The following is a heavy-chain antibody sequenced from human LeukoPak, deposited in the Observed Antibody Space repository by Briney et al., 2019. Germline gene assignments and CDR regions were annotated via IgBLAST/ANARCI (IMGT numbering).Heavy chain of an antibody. J-gene: IGHJ4*02. CDR3: AKGYYGSGSYGCDY. CDR1: GFTVRSNY. Sequence: GGSLRLSCAASGFTVRSNYMNWVRQAPGKGLEWVSVIYSGGSTYYADSVKGRFTISRDNSKNTLFLQMNSLRAEDTAVYYCAKGYYGSGSYGCDYWGQGTLVTVSS. CDR2: IYSGGST. D-gene: IGHD3-10*01. V-gene: IGHV3-53*01.